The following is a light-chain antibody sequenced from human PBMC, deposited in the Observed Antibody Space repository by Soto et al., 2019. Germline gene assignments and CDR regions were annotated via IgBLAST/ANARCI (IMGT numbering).Light chain of an antibody. J-gene: IGLJ2*01. CDR1: SSDIGYYNY. CDR2: DVS. CDR3: SAYTSRSTRVV. V-gene: IGLV2-14*03. Sequence: QSALTQPASVSGSPGQSITISCTGTSSDIGYYNYVSWYQQNPDKAPKLMIYDVSNRPAGVSNRFSGSKSGNTASLTISGLQAEDEADYYCSAYTSRSTRVVFGGGTKLTV.